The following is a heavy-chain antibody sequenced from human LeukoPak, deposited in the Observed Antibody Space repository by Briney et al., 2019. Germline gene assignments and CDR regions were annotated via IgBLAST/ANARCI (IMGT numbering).Heavy chain of an antibody. J-gene: IGHJ6*02. D-gene: IGHD2-2*01. CDR2: IIPIFGTA. CDR3: ARDLEPAASFYYYYGMDV. V-gene: IGHV1-69*13. CDR1: GYTLTELS. Sequence: ASVKVSCKVSGYTLTELSMHWVRQAPGKGLEWTGGIIPIFGTANYAQKFQGRVTITADESTSTAYMELSSLRSEDTAVYYCARDLEPAASFYYYYGMDVWGQGTTVTVSS.